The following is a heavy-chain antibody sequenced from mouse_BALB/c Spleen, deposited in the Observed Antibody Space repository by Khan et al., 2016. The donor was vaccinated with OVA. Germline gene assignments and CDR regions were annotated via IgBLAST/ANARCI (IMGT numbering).Heavy chain of an antibody. V-gene: IGHV2-6-1*01. CDR2: IWSDGST. CDR3: ARQAYFHYYIMDY. CDR1: GFSLTNYG. D-gene: IGHD2-10*01. J-gene: IGHJ4*01. Sequence: QVQLQQSGPGLVAPSQSLSITCTISGFSLTNYGVHWVRQPPGKGLEWLVVIWSDGSTTYNSALKSRLSISKDNSKSQVFLRMNSLQTDDTAVYFCARQAYFHYYIMDYWGQGTTVTVSS.